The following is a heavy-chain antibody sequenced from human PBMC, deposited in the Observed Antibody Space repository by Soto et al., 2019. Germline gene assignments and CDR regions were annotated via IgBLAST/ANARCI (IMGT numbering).Heavy chain of an antibody. CDR1: GFTFSSYA. D-gene: IGHD3-10*01. V-gene: IGHV3-30-3*01. CDR2: ISYDGSNK. J-gene: IGHJ4*02. CDR3: ARDMEITMVRGVTH. Sequence: GGSLRLSCAASGFTFSSYAMHWVRQAPGKGLEWVAVISYDGSNKYYADSVKGRFTISRDNSKNTLYLQMNSLRAEDTAVYYCARDMEITMVRGVTHWGQGTLVTVSS.